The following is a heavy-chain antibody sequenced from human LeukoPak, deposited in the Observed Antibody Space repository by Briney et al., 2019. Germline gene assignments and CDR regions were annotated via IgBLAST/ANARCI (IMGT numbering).Heavy chain of an antibody. CDR3: AREKSYWNDGGGFDY. J-gene: IGHJ4*02. V-gene: IGHV4-59*01. CDR2: TYYSGST. Sequence: PSETLSLTCAVYGGSFSGYYWSWIRQPPGKGLEWIGYTYYSGSTNYNPSLKSRVTISVDTSKNQFSLKLSSVTAADTAVYYCAREKSYWNDGGGFDYWGQGTLVTVSS. CDR1: GGSFSGYY. D-gene: IGHD1-1*01.